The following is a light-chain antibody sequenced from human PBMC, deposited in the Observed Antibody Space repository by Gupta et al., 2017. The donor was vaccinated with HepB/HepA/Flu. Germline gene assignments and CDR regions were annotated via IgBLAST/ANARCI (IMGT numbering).Light chain of an antibody. V-gene: IGKV1-39*01. CDR3: QQGYSIPWT. CDR2: AAS. CDR1: HGITNY. Sequence: DIQMPQSPSSLAACVGDRVTITCRASHGITNYLNWYQQRPGRAPKFLIFAASSLQSGVPSRFSGGGYGTDFTLTISSLQPEDFAAYYCQQGYSIPWTFGQGTKVEIK. J-gene: IGKJ1*01.